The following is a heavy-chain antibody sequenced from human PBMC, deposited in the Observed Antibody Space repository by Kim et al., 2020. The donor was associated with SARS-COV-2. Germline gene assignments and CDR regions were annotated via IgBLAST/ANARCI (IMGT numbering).Heavy chain of an antibody. CDR2: INTNTGDP. D-gene: IGHD2-8*01. Sequence: ASVKVSCKASGYTFNNYAINWVRQAPGQGLEWMGWINTNTGDPTYAQGFTGRFVFSLDNSVSTAYLQISSLKADDSAIYYCGKGMALICSFDYWGQGTLVTVSS. V-gene: IGHV7-4-1*02. CDR3: GKGMALICSFDY. J-gene: IGHJ4*02. CDR1: GYTFNNYA.